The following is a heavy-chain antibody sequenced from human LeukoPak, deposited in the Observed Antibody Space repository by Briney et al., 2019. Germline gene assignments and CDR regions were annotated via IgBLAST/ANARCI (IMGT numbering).Heavy chain of an antibody. J-gene: IGHJ4*02. CDR1: GFTFSSYA. V-gene: IGHV3-30-3*01. Sequence: PGGSLRLPCAASGFTFSSYAMHWARQAPGKGLEWVAVISYDGSNKYYADSVKGRFTISRDNSKNTLYLQMNSLRAEDTAVYYCASSVSGYDWCFDYWGQGTLVTVSS. CDR2: ISYDGSNK. CDR3: ASSVSGYDWCFDY. D-gene: IGHD5-12*01.